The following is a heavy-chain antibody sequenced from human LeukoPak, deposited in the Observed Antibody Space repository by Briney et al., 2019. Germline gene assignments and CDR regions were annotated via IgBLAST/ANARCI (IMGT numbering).Heavy chain of an antibody. CDR3: AKGGLSGYYYYYGMDV. CDR1: GFTFDDYA. Sequence: GGSLRLSCAASGFTFDDYAMHWVRHAPGKGLEWVSGISWNSGSIGYADSVKGRFTISRDNAKNSLYLQMNSLRAEDTALYYCAKGGLSGYYYYYGMDVWGQGTTVTVSS. V-gene: IGHV3-9*01. CDR2: ISWNSGSI. J-gene: IGHJ6*02. D-gene: IGHD3-16*02.